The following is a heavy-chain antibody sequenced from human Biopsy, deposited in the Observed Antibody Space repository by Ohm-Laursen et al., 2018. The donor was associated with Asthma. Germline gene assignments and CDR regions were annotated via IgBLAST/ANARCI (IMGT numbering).Heavy chain of an antibody. CDR1: GFTFSSNA. CDR3: VRDGTDDAFDI. CDR2: ISYDGNNK. J-gene: IGHJ3*02. V-gene: IGHV3-30-3*01. Sequence: SLRLSCAASGFTFSSNAMHWVRQAPGKGLEWVTVISYDGNNKYYADSVKGRFTISRDNSKNTLDLQMNSLREEDTAVYYCVRDGTDDAFDIWGQGTVVSVSS. D-gene: IGHD1-1*01.